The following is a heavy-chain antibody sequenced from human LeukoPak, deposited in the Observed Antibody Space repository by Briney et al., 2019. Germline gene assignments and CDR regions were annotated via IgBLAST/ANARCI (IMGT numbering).Heavy chain of an antibody. CDR2: IWSDGTNQ. CDR3: AKDAQRGFDYSNSLEY. J-gene: IGHJ4*02. Sequence: PGGSLRLSCAASKFTFSHYGMHWVRQAPGKGLQWVAVIWSDGTNQYYADSVKSRFTISRDNSNKMVYLQMNSLRADDTGVYYCAKDAQRGFDYSNSLEYWGQGALVIVSS. V-gene: IGHV3-33*06. D-gene: IGHD4-11*01. CDR1: KFTFSHYG.